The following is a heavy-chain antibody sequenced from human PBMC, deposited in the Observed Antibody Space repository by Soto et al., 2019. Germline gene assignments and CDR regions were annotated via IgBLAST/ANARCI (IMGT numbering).Heavy chain of an antibody. CDR2: IYPGDSDT. D-gene: IGHD4-17*01. Sequence: PGESLKISCKASGYSFSTYWIAWVRQMPGKGLEWMGIIYPGDSDTRYSPSFQGQVIISADKSISTAYLQWSSLKASDTAMYYCGGLSAGDNPNSSYYYGMEFWGQGPRSPSP. J-gene: IGHJ6*02. CDR3: GGLSAGDNPNSSYYYGMEF. CDR1: GYSFSTYW. V-gene: IGHV5-51*01.